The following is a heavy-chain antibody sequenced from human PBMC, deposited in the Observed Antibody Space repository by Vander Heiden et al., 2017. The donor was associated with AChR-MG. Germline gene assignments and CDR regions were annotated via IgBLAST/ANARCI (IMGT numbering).Heavy chain of an antibody. CDR2: IYSGGST. CDR3: ASTYDSSGYYNHWYFDL. D-gene: IGHD3-22*01. J-gene: IGHJ2*01. V-gene: IGHV3-53*02. CDR1: GFTVSSNY. Sequence: EVQLVETGGGLIQPGGSLRLSCAASGFTVSSNYMGWVGQAPGKGLEWVSVIYSGGSTYYADSVKGRFTISRDNSKNTLYLQMNSLRAEDTAVYYCASTYDSSGYYNHWYFDLWGRGTLVTVSS.